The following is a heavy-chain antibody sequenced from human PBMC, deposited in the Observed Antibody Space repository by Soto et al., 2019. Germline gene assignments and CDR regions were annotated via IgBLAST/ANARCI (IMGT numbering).Heavy chain of an antibody. V-gene: IGHV3-23*01. D-gene: IGHD2-15*01. CDR2: ISGSGGST. J-gene: IGHJ3*02. CDR1: GFNFGSYA. CDR3: AKDQKRVADDAFDI. Sequence: GGSLRLSCTASGFNFGSYAMSWVRQAPGKGLEWVSAISGSGGSTYYADSVKGRFTISRDNSKNTLYLQMNNLRAEDTAVYYCAKDQKRVADDAFDIWGQGTMVTVS.